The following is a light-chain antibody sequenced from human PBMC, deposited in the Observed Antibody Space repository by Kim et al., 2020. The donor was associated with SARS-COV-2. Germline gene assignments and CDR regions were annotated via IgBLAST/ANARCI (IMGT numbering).Light chain of an antibody. V-gene: IGKV3-15*01. CDR1: QSVSSN. Sequence: VSPGERVTLSCRASQSVSSNLAWYQQKPGQAPRLLIYGASTRATGISARFSGSGSGTEFTLTITSLRSEDLGVYYCQQYNKWPPYTFGQGTKLEI. CDR3: QQYNKWPPYT. J-gene: IGKJ2*01. CDR2: GAS.